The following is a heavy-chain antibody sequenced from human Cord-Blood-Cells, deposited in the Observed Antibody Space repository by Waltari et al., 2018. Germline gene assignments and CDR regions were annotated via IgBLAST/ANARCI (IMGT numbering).Heavy chain of an antibody. J-gene: IGHJ4*02. Sequence: QVQLVESGGGVVQPGRSLSLSCAASGFPFSSYGMHWVRQAPGKGLEWVAVISYDGSNKYYADSVKGRFTISRDNSKNTLYLQMNSLRAEDTAVYYCAKDKYSSSFDYWGQGTLVTVSS. CDR3: AKDKYSSSFDY. D-gene: IGHD6-6*01. CDR2: ISYDGSNK. V-gene: IGHV3-30*18. CDR1: GFPFSSYG.